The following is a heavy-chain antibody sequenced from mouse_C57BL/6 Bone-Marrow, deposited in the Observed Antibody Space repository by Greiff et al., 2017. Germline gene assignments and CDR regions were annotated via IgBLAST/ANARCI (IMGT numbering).Heavy chain of an antibody. V-gene: IGHV1-50*01. CDR1: GYTFTSYW. D-gene: IGHD1-1*01. Sequence: QVQLQQPGAELVKPGASVKLSCKASGYTFTSYWMQWVKQRPGQGLEWIGEIDPSDSYTNYNQKVKGKATVTVDTSSSTASMQLSSLTSEDSAVYYCARDGYGSSSFDVWGTGTTVTVSS. J-gene: IGHJ1*03. CDR3: ARDGYGSSSFDV. CDR2: IDPSDSYT.